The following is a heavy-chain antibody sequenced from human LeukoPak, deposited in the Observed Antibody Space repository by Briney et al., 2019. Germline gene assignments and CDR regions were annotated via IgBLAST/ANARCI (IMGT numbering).Heavy chain of an antibody. D-gene: IGHD5-24*01. J-gene: IGHJ4*02. CDR1: GGTFSSYA. Sequence: ASVKVSCKASGGTFSSYAISWVRQAPGQGPEWMGRIIPIFGTANYAQKFQGRVTITTDESTSTAYMELSSLRSEDTAVYYCARGKRGDGYNNWGQGTLVTVSS. CDR3: ARGKRGDGYNN. CDR2: IIPIFGTA. V-gene: IGHV1-69*05.